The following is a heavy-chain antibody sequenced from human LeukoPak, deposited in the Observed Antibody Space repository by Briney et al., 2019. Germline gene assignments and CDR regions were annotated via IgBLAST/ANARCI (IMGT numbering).Heavy chain of an antibody. CDR3: AKDRLYYYGSGPYYYYYGMDV. D-gene: IGHD3-10*01. J-gene: IGHJ6*02. Sequence: GGSLRLSCAASGFTFSSYAMHWVRQAPGKGLEWVAVISYDGSNKYYADSVKGRFTISRDNSKNTLYLQMNGLRAEDTAVYYCAKDRLYYYGSGPYYYYYGMDVWGQGTTVTVSS. V-gene: IGHV3-30*04. CDR1: GFTFSSYA. CDR2: ISYDGSNK.